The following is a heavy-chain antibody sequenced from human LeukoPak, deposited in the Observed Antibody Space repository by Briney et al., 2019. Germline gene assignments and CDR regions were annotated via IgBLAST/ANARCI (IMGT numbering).Heavy chain of an antibody. V-gene: IGHV4-59*01. CDR3: ARVTGYMIEDHFDY. CDR2: IYYSGST. Sequence: PSETLSLTCTVSGGSISSYYWSWIRQPPGKGLEWIGYIYYSGSTNYKPSLKSRVTISVETSKNQFSLKLRSVTAADTAVYYCARVTGYMIEDHFDYWGQGTLVTVSS. D-gene: IGHD3-22*01. J-gene: IGHJ4*02. CDR1: GGSISSYY.